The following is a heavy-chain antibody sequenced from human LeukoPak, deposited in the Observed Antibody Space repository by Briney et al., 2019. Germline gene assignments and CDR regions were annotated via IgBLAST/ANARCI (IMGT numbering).Heavy chain of an antibody. D-gene: IGHD2-21*01. V-gene: IGHV3-74*01. Sequence: GGSLRLSCAASGFTFSSYWMHWVRHAPGKGLVWVSHISGGGSSTSDAESVRGRFTISRDNAKNTLYLQMHSLRPEDTAVYYCARDYSYAMDVWGQGTTVTVSS. CDR2: ISGGGSST. CDR1: GFTFSSYW. J-gene: IGHJ6*02. CDR3: ARDYSYAMDV.